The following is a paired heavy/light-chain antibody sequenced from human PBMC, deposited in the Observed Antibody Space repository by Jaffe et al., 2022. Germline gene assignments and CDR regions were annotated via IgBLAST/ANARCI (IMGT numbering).Heavy chain of an antibody. J-gene: IGHJ3*01. Sequence: QVQLQESGPGLVKPSETLSLTCDVSGYSIFSGYYWGWVRQPPGKGLEWIGSIFHSGNTYYNPSLKSRVMISVDPSKSHFSLKLTSVTAADTAVYYCARDRNSDHHDSSGFYFGDVFDVWGQGTMVSVSS. CDR2: IFHSGNT. CDR1: GYSIFSGYY. V-gene: IGHV4-38-2*01. D-gene: IGHD3-22*01. CDR3: ARDRNSDHHDSSGFYFGDVFDV.
Light chain of an antibody. V-gene: IGKV1-5*03. CDR1: ESISTF. CDR3: QQYNNYPYT. CDR2: KAS. J-gene: IGKJ2*01. Sequence: DIQMTQSPSTLSASVGDRVTMTCRASESISTFLAWYQQKPGKAPKLLIYKASTLESGVPSRFSGSGSGTEFTLTFSSLQPDDFATYYCQQYNNYPYTFGQGTKLEIK.